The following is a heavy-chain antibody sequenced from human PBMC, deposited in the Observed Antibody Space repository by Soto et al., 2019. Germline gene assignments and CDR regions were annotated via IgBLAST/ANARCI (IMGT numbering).Heavy chain of an antibody. V-gene: IGHV3-74*01. Sequence: GGSLRLSYVTSGFDFSYYWIHWIRQAPGKGLVWVSRIDPDGTTTNYADSVKGRFTVSRDNAKDTAYVQMDSLTADDTALYYCTRGLRPSSAGTGAYWGPGTLVTVSS. CDR3: TRGLRPSSAGTGAY. J-gene: IGHJ1*01. CDR1: GFDFSYYW. CDR2: IDPDGTTT. D-gene: IGHD1-1*01.